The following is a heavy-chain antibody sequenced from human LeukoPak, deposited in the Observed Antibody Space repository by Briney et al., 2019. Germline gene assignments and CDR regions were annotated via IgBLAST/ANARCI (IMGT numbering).Heavy chain of an antibody. D-gene: IGHD1-26*01. CDR3: AKAVYIGNYGDYYFDY. J-gene: IGHJ4*02. Sequence: GGSLRLSCAASGFTFSSYAMSWVRQAPGKGLQWVSALTDSGRSTYYADSVKGRLTISRDNSENTLCLQMNSLRAEDTAVYYCAKAVYIGNYGDYYFDYWGQGTLVTVSS. V-gene: IGHV3-23*01. CDR1: GFTFSSYA. CDR2: LTDSGRST.